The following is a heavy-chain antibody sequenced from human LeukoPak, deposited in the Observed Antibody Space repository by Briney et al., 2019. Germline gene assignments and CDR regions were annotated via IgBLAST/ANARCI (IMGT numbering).Heavy chain of an antibody. J-gene: IGHJ4*02. Sequence: GASVKVSCKASGGTFSSYAISWVRQAPGQGLEWMGGIIPIFGTANYAQRFQGRVTITADESTSTAYMELSSLRSEDTAVYYCARTYYYDSSGYLFDYWGQGTLVTVSS. D-gene: IGHD3-22*01. CDR1: GGTFSSYA. CDR2: IIPIFGTA. V-gene: IGHV1-69*01. CDR3: ARTYYYDSSGYLFDY.